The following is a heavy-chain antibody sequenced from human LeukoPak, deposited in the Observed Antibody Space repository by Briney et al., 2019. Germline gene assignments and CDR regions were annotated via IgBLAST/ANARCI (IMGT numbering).Heavy chain of an antibody. Sequence: ASVKVSXKASGGTFSSYAISWVRQAPGQGLEWMGRIIPIFGTANYAQKFQGRVTITTDESTSTAYMELSSLRSEDTAVYYCARVYYYGSGSYWNNWFDPWGQGTLVTVSS. V-gene: IGHV1-69*05. D-gene: IGHD3-10*01. J-gene: IGHJ5*02. CDR2: IIPIFGTA. CDR1: GGTFSSYA. CDR3: ARVYYYGSGSYWNNWFDP.